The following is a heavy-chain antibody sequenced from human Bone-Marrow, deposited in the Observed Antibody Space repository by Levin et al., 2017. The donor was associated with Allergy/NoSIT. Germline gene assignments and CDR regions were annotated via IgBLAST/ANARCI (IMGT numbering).Heavy chain of an antibody. J-gene: IGHJ4*02. CDR2: ISHDGSNK. CDR3: ARDQHSSGWNAADY. D-gene: IGHD6-19*01. Sequence: GGSLRLSCAASKFPFSSYAMHWVRQAPGKGLEWVAGISHDGSNKYYADSVKGRFTISRDNSKNTLYLDMNSLGGEDTAVYVCARDQHSSGWNAADYWGQGTLVTVSS. CDR1: KFPFSSYA. V-gene: IGHV3-30*03.